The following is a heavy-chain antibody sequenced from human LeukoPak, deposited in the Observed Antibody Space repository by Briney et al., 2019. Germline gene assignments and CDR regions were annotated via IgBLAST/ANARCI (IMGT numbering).Heavy chain of an antibody. J-gene: IGHJ5*02. V-gene: IGHV3-48*01. Sequence: GGSLRLSCAASGFTFSSYSMNWVRQAPGKGLEWVSYISSSGGTIYYADSVKGRFTTSRDNAKNSLYLQMNSLRAEDTAVYYCARDLRGYCSGTSCYDNWFDPWGQGTLVTVSS. CDR2: ISSSGGTI. D-gene: IGHD2-2*01. CDR3: ARDLRGYCSGTSCYDNWFDP. CDR1: GFTFSSYS.